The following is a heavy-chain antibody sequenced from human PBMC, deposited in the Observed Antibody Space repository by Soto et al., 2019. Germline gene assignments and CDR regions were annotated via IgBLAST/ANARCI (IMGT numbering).Heavy chain of an antibody. CDR3: AKTSEGNGGGSSDY. CDR2: ISYDGSNK. CDR1: GFTFSSYG. J-gene: IGHJ4*02. V-gene: IGHV3-30*18. Sequence: GGSLRLSCAASGFTFSSYGMHWVRQAPGKGLEWVAVISYDGSNKYYADSVKGRFTISRDNSKNTLYLQMNSLRAEDTAVYYCAKTSEGNGGGSSDYWGQGTLVTVSS. D-gene: IGHD1-26*01.